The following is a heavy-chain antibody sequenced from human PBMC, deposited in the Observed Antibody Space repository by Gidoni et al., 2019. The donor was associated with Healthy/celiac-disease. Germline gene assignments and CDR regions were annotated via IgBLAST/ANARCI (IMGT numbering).Heavy chain of an antibody. CDR1: GFSLSNARMG. V-gene: IGHV2-26*01. CDR2: IFSNDEK. CDR3: ARIDALDYYDMSDRGFDI. D-gene: IGHD3-22*01. J-gene: IGHJ3*02. Sequence: QVTLKESGPVLVKPTETLTLTCTVSGFSLSNARMGVSWVRQPPGKALEWLAHIFSNDEKSYRISLKRRLTISKDTSKSQVVLTMTNMDPVDTATYYCARIDALDYYDMSDRGFDIWGQGTMVSVSS.